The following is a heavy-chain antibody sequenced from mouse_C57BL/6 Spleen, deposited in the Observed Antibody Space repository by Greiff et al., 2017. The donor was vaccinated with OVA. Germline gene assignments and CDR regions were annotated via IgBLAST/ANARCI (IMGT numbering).Heavy chain of an antibody. CDR2: IDPSDSYT. J-gene: IGHJ4*01. CDR3: AGRGGYDVYYGYYAMDY. D-gene: IGHD2-3*01. V-gene: IGHV1-59*01. CDR1: GYTFTSYW. Sequence: QVQLQQPGAELVRPGTSVKLSCKASGYTFTSYWMHWVKQRPGQGLEWIGVIDPSDSYTNYNQKFKGKATLTVDTSSSTAYMQLSSLTSEDSAVYYCAGRGGYDVYYGYYAMDYWGQGTSVTVSS.